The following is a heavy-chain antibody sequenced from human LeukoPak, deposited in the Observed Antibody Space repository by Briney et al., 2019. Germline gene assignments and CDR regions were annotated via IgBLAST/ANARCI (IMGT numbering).Heavy chain of an antibody. Sequence: GASVKVSCKASGYTFTSYDISWVRQATGQGLGWMGWMSPNSGNTGYAQKFQGRVILTRNTSISTAYMELSSLRSEDTAVYYCARGRHNNCWGQGTMVTVSS. D-gene: IGHD1-1*01. J-gene: IGHJ3*01. CDR3: ARGRHNNC. CDR1: GYTFTSYD. CDR2: MSPNSGNT. V-gene: IGHV1-8*01.